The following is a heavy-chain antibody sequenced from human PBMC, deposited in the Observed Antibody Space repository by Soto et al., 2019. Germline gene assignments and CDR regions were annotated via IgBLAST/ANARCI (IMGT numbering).Heavy chain of an antibody. CDR1: GGTFSSYA. CDR2: IIPIFGTA. D-gene: IGHD2-21*02. CDR3: AGDPYVVVTATADYFDY. V-gene: IGHV1-69*13. J-gene: IGHJ4*02. Sequence: GASVKVSCKASGGTFSSYAISWVRQAPGQGLEWMGGIIPIFGTANYAQKFQGRVTITADESTSTAYMELSSLRSEDTAVYYCAGDPYVVVTATADYFDYWGQGTLVTVSS.